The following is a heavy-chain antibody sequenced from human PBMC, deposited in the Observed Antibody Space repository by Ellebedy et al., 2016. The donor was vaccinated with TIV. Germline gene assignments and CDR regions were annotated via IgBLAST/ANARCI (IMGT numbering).Heavy chain of an antibody. J-gene: IGHJ4*02. Sequence: GESLKISCAASGFSFNNAWMNWVRQAPGKGLEWVARIKSKADGGTTDYAAPAKSRFTISRDDSKATLYLQMNSLETEDTAIYYCLAGGIGLDYWGQGTLVTVSS. D-gene: IGHD3-16*01. CDR3: LAGGIGLDY. CDR2: IKSKADGGTT. V-gene: IGHV3-15*07. CDR1: GFSFNNAW.